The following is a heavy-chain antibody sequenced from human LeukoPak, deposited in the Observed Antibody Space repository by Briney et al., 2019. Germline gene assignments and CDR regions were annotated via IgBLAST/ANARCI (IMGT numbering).Heavy chain of an antibody. V-gene: IGHV3-9*03. CDR3: ARESTGFDY. CDR2: ISWNSGSI. CDR1: GFTFDDYA. D-gene: IGHD3-10*01. J-gene: IGHJ4*02. Sequence: GRSLRLSCAASGFTFDDYAMRWVRQAPGKGLEWVSGISWNSGSIGYADSVKGRFTISRDNAKNSLYLQMNSLRAEDMALYYCARESTGFDYWGQGTLVTVSS.